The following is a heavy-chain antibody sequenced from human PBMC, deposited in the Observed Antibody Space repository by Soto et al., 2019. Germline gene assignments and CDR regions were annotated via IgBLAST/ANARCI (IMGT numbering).Heavy chain of an antibody. CDR1: GYTFTGYY. CDR2: INPNSGGT. D-gene: IGHD6-13*01. J-gene: IGHJ6*02. V-gene: IGHV1-2*04. Sequence: ASVKVSCKASGYTFTGYYMHWVRQAPGQGLEWMGWINPNSGGTNYAQKFQGWVTMTRDTSISTAYMELSRLRSDDTAVYYCARGGAAAVSGNYYYGMDVWGRGTTVTVSS. CDR3: ARGGAAAVSGNYYYGMDV.